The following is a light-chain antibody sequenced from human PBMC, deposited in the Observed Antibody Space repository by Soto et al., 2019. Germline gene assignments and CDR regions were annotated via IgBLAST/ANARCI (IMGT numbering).Light chain of an antibody. CDR2: GAS. CDR1: QNIGNK. J-gene: IGKJ4*01. CDR3: QEYNDWHPIT. V-gene: IGKV3-15*01. Sequence: IVMTQSPGTLSVSPGERATLSCRASQNIGNKVGWYQQKPGQAPRLLIYGASTRATGIPVRFSGSGSGTEFTLTITSLQAEDSAGYYCQEYNDWHPITFGGGTKVEI.